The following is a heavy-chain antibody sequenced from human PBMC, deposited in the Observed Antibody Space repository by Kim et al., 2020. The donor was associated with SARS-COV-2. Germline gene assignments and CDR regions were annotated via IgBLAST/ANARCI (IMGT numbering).Heavy chain of an antibody. CDR3: ARDYFRYYYDSSGYSDY. V-gene: IGHV3-11*06. Sequence: KGRFTISRDNAKNSLYLQMNSLRAEDTAVYYCARDYFRYYYDSSGYSDYWGQGTLVTVSA. D-gene: IGHD3-22*01. J-gene: IGHJ4*02.